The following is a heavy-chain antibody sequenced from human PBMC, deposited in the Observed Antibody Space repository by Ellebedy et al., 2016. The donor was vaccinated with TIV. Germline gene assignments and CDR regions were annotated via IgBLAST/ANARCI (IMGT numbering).Heavy chain of an antibody. CDR3: ASHSYDFWSGPPGY. CDR1: GGSISSSSYY. D-gene: IGHD3-3*01. CDR2: IYYSGST. V-gene: IGHV4-39*01. Sequence: GSLRLXXTVSGGSISSSSYYWGWIRQPPGKGLEWIGSIYYSGSTYYNPSLKSRVTISVDTSKNQFSLKLSSVTAADTAVYYCASHSYDFWSGPPGYWGQGTLVTVSS. J-gene: IGHJ4*02.